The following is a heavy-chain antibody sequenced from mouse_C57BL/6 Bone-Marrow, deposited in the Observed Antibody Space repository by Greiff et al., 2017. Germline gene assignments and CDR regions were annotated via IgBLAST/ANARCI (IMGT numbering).Heavy chain of an antibody. D-gene: IGHD4-1*01. CDR3: ARSGPLGRSFDY. CDR1: GYTFTSYW. J-gene: IGHJ2*01. V-gene: IGHV1-55*01. Sequence: QVQLQQPGAELVKPGASVTMSCKASGYTFTSYWITWVKQRPGPGLEWIGDIYPTSGRTNYNEKFKSKAILTVDTASNTAYMQLSSLTSEDSAVFYCARSGPLGRSFDYWGQGTTLTVSS. CDR2: IYPTSGRT.